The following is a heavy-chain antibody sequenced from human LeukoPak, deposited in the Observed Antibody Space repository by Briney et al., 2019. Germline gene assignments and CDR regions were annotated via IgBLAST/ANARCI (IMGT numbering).Heavy chain of an antibody. CDR2: IIYNRANK. J-gene: IGHJ4*02. V-gene: IGHV3-23*01. CDR3: TKRRPSGSVTADEY. D-gene: IGHD2-21*02. CDR1: GFTFSSFT. Sequence: GGSLTLSCTTSGFTFSSFTMSWVRQAPGKGLEWVSSIIYNRANKLHADSVKGRFTISRDNSKNTLYLQMHSLRPDDTALYYCTKRRPSGSVTADEYWGQGALVTVSS.